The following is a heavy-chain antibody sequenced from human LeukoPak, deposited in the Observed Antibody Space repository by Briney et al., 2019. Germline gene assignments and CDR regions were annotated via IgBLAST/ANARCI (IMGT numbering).Heavy chain of an antibody. V-gene: IGHV3-73*01. J-gene: IGHJ6*02. CDR1: GFTFSGSA. Sequence: PGGSLRLSCAASGFTFSGSAVHWVRQASGKGLEWVGRIRSKANSYATAYAASVKGRFTISRDDSKNTAYLQMNSLKTEDTAVYYCTRLGAIGYYYGMDVWGQGTTVTVSS. CDR2: IRSKANSYAT. CDR3: TRLGAIGYYYGMDV. D-gene: IGHD2-2*02.